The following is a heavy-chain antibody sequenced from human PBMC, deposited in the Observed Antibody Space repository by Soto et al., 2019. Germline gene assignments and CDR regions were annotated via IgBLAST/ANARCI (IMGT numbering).Heavy chain of an antibody. J-gene: IGHJ4*02. CDR1: GASIRSNNR. D-gene: IGHD1-26*01. V-gene: IGHV4-4*02. CDR2: IFHSGST. CDR3: ARVYSGSYSDS. Sequence: QVQLQESGPGLVKPSGTLSLTCAVSGASIRSNNRWSWVRQPPGKGLVWIGEIFHSGSTNYNPSLKTRLTISGDMSKDLVSLTLSSVTAADTAIYYCARVYSGSYSDSWGRRALVTVSS.